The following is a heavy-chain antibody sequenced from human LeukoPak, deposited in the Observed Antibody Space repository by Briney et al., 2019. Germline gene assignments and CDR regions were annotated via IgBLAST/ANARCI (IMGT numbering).Heavy chain of an antibody. CDR3: AKSEAVAGIADY. V-gene: IGHV3-23*01. D-gene: IGHD6-19*01. CDR2: ISGSGGST. J-gene: IGHJ4*02. Sequence: GGSLRLSCAASGFTFSSYAMSWVRLAPGKGLEWVSAISGSGGSTYYADSVKGRFTISRDNSKNTLYLQMNSLRAEDTAVYYCAKSEAVAGIADYWGQGTLVTVSS. CDR1: GFTFSSYA.